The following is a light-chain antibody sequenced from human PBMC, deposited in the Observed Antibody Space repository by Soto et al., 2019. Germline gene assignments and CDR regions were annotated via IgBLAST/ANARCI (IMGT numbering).Light chain of an antibody. Sequence: IVMTQSPATLSVSPGDGATLSCWASQNFLNNLAWYQQKPGQAPRLLIYAASTRATGIPARFSGTGSGTAFTLTISSLQSEDFAVYYCQQYNNWPLTFGGGTKVDIK. CDR3: QQYNNWPLT. CDR2: AAS. CDR1: QNFLNN. V-gene: IGKV3-15*01. J-gene: IGKJ4*01.